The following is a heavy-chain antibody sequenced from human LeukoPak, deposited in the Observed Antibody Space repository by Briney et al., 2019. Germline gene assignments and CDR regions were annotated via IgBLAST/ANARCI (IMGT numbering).Heavy chain of an antibody. CDR3: ARDRGGIAVE. CDR1: GFTFSSYS. Sequence: GGSLRLSCAASGFTFSSYSMTWVRQAPGKGLEWVSSISSSSSYIYYADSVKGRFTISRDNAKNSLYRQMNSVRADGTAVYYWARDRGGIAVEGGQGTLVTVSS. D-gene: IGHD6-19*01. CDR2: ISSSSSYI. V-gene: IGHV3-21*01. J-gene: IGHJ4*02.